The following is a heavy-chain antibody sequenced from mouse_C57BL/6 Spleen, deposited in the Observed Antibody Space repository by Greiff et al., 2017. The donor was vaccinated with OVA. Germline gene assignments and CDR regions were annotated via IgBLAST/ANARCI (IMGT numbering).Heavy chain of an antibody. J-gene: IGHJ2*01. CDR2: INPNNGGT. CDR1: GYTFTDYY. CDR3: ARELDLDY. V-gene: IGHV1-26*01. Sequence: EVKLQQSGPELVKPGASVKISCKASGYTFTDYYMNWVKQSHGKSLEWIGDINPNNGGTSYNQKFKGKATLTVDKSSSTAYMELRSLTSEDSAVYYCARELDLDYWGQGTTLTVSS.